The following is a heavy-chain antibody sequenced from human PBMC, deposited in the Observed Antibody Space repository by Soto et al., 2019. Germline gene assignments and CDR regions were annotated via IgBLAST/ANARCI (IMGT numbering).Heavy chain of an antibody. CDR2: FKPTGGGST. CDR1: GYTFSGYY. CDR3: ASDYGSGVEMDV. V-gene: IGHV1-46*01. Sequence: GASVKVSCKPSGYTFSGYYVHWVRQAPGQGLEWMGVFKPTGGGSTSYAQRFQGRVTVTRDTSTSTVYTELGSLRFDDTAVYFCASDYGSGVEMDVWGQGTRVTVSS. J-gene: IGHJ6*02. D-gene: IGHD3-10*01.